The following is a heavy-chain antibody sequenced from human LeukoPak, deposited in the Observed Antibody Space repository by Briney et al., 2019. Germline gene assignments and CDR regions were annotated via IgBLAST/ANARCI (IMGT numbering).Heavy chain of an antibody. D-gene: IGHD6-6*01. Sequence: PGGSLRLSCAASGFTFSADWMTWVRQTPGEGLEPVANIKQDGSENNYVDSVKGRFTISRDNAKNSLYLQMNSLRGEDTAVYYCARYSSSSGWLDPWGQGTLVTVSS. CDR2: IKQDGSEN. CDR3: ARYSSSSGWLDP. J-gene: IGHJ5*02. V-gene: IGHV3-7*01. CDR1: GFTFSADW.